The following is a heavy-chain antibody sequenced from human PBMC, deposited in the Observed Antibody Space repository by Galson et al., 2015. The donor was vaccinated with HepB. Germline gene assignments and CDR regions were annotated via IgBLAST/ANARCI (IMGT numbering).Heavy chain of an antibody. CDR3: TRTHMKDRTYGVDV. D-gene: IGHD1-1*01. Sequence: SLRLSCAVSGFSFSDHYMDWVRQTPGKGLEWVGRSRNKAHGYSTEFAASVKDRFTMSRDDSRNSLYLQMNSLKTEDTAVYYCTRTHMKDRTYGVDVWGQGTTVTVSS. CDR1: GFSFSDHY. J-gene: IGHJ6*02. CDR2: SRNKAHGYST. V-gene: IGHV3-72*01.